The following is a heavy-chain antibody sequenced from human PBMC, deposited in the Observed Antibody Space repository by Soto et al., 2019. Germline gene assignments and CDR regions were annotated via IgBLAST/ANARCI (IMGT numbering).Heavy chain of an antibody. D-gene: IGHD2-21*01. CDR1: GGSISRYF. Sequence: SETLSLTCTVSGGSISRYFWSWIRQSPGKGLEWIGYIFYTGSTTYNPSLKSRVTISIDTSKNQFSLKLSSLTAADTAVYYCAHFSDLEWFDPWGQGTLVTVS. V-gene: IGHV4-59*01. J-gene: IGHJ5*02. CDR2: IFYTGST. CDR3: AHFSDLEWFDP.